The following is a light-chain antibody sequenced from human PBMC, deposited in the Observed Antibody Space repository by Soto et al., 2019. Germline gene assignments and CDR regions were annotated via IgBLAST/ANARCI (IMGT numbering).Light chain of an antibody. J-gene: IGLJ1*01. CDR1: STDVGCYNA. Sequence: ALSQPASVSGSPGQTITISCTGTSTDVGCYNAVSWYQHHPGKAPKLIIYEVTHRPSGVSDRFSASKSGNTASLTISGLQAEDEADYYCNSFRVSHLYVFGTGTKVTVL. V-gene: IGLV2-14*01. CDR3: NSFRVSHLYV. CDR2: EVT.